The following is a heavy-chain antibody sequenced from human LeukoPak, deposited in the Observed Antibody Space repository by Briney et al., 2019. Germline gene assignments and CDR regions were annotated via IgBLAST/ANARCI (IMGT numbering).Heavy chain of an antibody. J-gene: IGHJ4*02. CDR1: GYTLTELS. CDR2: FDPEDGET. V-gene: IGHV1-24*01. CDR3: ATNPYYYGSGSHFDY. Sequence: ASVKVSCKVSGYTLTELSMHWVRQAPGKGLEWMGGFDPEDGETIYAQKFQGRVTMTEDTSTGTAYMELSSLRSEDTAVYYCATNPYYYGSGSHFDYWGQGTLVTVSS. D-gene: IGHD3-10*01.